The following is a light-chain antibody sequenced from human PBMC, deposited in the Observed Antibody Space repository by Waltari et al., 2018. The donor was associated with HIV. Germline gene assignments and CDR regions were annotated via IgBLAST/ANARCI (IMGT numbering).Light chain of an antibody. CDR3: QQFDDWEYT. V-gene: IGKV3-20*01. Sequence: EVVLTQSPGALSLSPGDNVSLPCRASKTVNSDYLAWYQQRRGQPPTLLLSGTSVRAPGVPGRFSGSGSGTVFTLTITRLEPEDFTTYLCQQFDDWEYTFGQGTQLDLK. J-gene: IGKJ2*01. CDR2: GTS. CDR1: KTVNSDY.